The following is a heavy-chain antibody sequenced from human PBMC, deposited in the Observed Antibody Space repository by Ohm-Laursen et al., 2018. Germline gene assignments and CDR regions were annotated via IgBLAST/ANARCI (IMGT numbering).Heavy chain of an antibody. D-gene: IGHD2-15*01. J-gene: IGHJ1*01. CDR3: AKEKSLLVVAAILYFQH. CDR2: ISGSGGST. Sequence: SLRLSCSAPGFTFSSYAMSWVRQAPGKGLEWVSAISGSGGSTYYADSVKGRFTISRDNSKNTLYLQMNSLRAEDTAVYYCAKEKSLLVVAAILYFQHWGQGTLVTVSS. CDR1: GFTFSSYA. V-gene: IGHV3-23*01.